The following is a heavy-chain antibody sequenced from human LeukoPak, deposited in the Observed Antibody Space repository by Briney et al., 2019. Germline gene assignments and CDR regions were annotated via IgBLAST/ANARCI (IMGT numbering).Heavy chain of an antibody. Sequence: GASVKVSCKASGYTFTSYYMHWVRQAPGQGLEWMGIINPSGGSTSYAQKFQGRVTMTRDMSTSTVYMELSSLRSEVTAVYYCARGYWSGELYYYYMDVWGKGTTVTVSS. CDR1: GYTFTSYY. D-gene: IGHD3-10*01. J-gene: IGHJ6*03. CDR3: ARGYWSGELYYYYMDV. V-gene: IGHV1-46*01. CDR2: INPSGGST.